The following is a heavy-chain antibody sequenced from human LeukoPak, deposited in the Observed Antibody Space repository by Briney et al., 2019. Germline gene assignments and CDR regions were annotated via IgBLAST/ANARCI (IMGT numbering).Heavy chain of an antibody. Sequence: PGGSLRLSCAASGFTFSSYEMNWVRQAPGKGLEWVSYISSSGSTIYYADSVKGRFTISRDNAKNSLYLQMNSLRAEDTAVYYCARGSYYDTSGYVNWYLDLWGRGTLVKVSS. V-gene: IGHV3-48*03. CDR2: ISSSGSTI. CDR3: ARGSYYDTSGYVNWYLDL. CDR1: GFTFSSYE. J-gene: IGHJ2*01. D-gene: IGHD3-22*01.